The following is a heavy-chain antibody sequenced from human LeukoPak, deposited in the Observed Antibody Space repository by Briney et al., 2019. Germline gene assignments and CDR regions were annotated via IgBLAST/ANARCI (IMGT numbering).Heavy chain of an antibody. Sequence: SGKVFCKASGGTFRSYAISWVGQAPGQRPELMGGVIPIFGTANYAQKFQGRVTITTDESTSTAYMELSSLRSEDTAVYYCARPLGIAVASDAFDIWGQGTMVTVSS. CDR3: ARPLGIAVASDAFDI. CDR2: VIPIFGTA. D-gene: IGHD6-19*01. V-gene: IGHV1-69*05. CDR1: GGTFRSYA. J-gene: IGHJ3*02.